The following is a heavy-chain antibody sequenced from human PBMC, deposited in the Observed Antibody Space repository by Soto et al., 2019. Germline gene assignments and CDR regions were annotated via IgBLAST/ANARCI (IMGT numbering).Heavy chain of an antibody. CDR2: INAGNGNT. CDR3: ARGPFLPAAAIQFDY. V-gene: IGHV1-3*01. Sequence: ASVKVSCKASGYTFTSYAMHWVRQAPGQRLEWMGWINAGNGNTKYSQKFQGRVTITRDTSASTAYMELSSLRSEDTAVYYCARGPFLPAAAIQFDYWGQGTLVTVSS. J-gene: IGHJ4*02. D-gene: IGHD2-2*01. CDR1: GYTFTSYA.